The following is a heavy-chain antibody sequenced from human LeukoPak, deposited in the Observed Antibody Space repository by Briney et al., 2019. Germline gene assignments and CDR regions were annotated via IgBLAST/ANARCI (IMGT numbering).Heavy chain of an antibody. J-gene: IGHJ4*02. CDR2: IYSDGSST. V-gene: IGHV3-74*01. CDR3: ARALDGSGSRSFDY. CDR1: GFTFSSYW. D-gene: IGHD3-10*01. Sequence: GGSLRLSCAASGFTFSSYWMHWVRQAPGKGLVWVSRIYSDGSSTNYADSVKGRFTISRDNSKNTLYLQMNSLRAEDTAVYYCARALDGSGSRSFDYWGQGTLVTVPS.